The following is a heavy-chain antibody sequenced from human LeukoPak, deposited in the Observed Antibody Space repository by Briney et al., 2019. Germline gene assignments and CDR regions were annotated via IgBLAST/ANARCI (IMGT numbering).Heavy chain of an antibody. J-gene: IGHJ4*02. V-gene: IGHV3-48*03. CDR3: ARALEYGSGSYYVPFDY. Sequence: GGSLRLSCAASGFTFSSYEMNWVRQAPGKGLEWVSYISSSGTIYYADSVKGRFTIPRDNAKNSLYLQMNSLRAEDTGVYYCARALEYGSGSYYVPFDYWGQGTLVTVSS. CDR1: GFTFSSYE. CDR2: ISSSGTI. D-gene: IGHD3-10*01.